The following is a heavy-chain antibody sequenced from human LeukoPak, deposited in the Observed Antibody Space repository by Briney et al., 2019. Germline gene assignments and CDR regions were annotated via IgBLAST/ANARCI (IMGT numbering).Heavy chain of an antibody. CDR1: GITLSNYG. CDR2: MSDSGGRT. CDR3: AKRGVVIRVILVGSRQEAYYFDS. V-gene: IGHV3-23*01. J-gene: IGHJ4*02. Sequence: GGSLRLSCAVSGITLSNYGMSWVRQAPGKGLEWVAGMSDSGGRTNYADSVKGRFTISRDNPKNTLYLQMNSLRAEDTAVYFCAKRGVVIRVILVGSRQEAYYFDSWGQGALVTVSS. D-gene: IGHD3-22*01.